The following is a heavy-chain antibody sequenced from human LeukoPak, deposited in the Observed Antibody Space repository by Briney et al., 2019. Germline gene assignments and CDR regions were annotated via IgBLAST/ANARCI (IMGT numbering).Heavy chain of an antibody. D-gene: IGHD1-26*01. CDR1: GGSISSSNYY. CDR3: ARTRVPGSYSPKGPFDY. CDR2: MYYSGSI. J-gene: IGHJ4*02. V-gene: IGHV4-39*07. Sequence: SETLSLTCTVSGGSISSSNYYWGWIRQPPSKGLEWIGSMYYSGSIFYNPSLKSRVTISINTSKNQFSLKVSSVTAADTAVYYCARTRVPGSYSPKGPFDYWGQGSLVTVSS.